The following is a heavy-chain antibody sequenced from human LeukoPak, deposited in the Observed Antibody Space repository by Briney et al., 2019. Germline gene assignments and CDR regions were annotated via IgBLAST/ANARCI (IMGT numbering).Heavy chain of an antibody. CDR3: AKDLAIRYFDWLGPPFDY. J-gene: IGHJ4*02. D-gene: IGHD3-9*01. Sequence: GGSLRLSCAASGFTFSSYAMSWVRQAPGKGLEWVSAISGSGGSTYYADSVKGRFTISRDNSKNTLYLQMNSLRAEDTAVYYCAKDLAIRYFDWLGPPFDYWGRGTLVTVSS. V-gene: IGHV3-23*01. CDR2: ISGSGGST. CDR1: GFTFSSYA.